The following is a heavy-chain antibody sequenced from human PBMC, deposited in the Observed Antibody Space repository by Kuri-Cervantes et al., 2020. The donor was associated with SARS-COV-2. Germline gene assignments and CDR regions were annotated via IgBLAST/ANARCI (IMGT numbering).Heavy chain of an antibody. J-gene: IGHJ6*04. Sequence: SETLSLTCAVYGGSFSGYYWSWIRQPPGKGLEWIGEINHSGSTNYNPSLKSRVTISVDTSKNQFSLKLSSVTAADTAVYYCARPQTVLGVVVPAAQGAFDIWGKGTTVTVSS. D-gene: IGHD2-2*01. V-gene: IGHV4-34*01. CDR3: ARPQTVLGVVVPAAQGAFDI. CDR2: INHSGST. CDR1: GGSFSGYY.